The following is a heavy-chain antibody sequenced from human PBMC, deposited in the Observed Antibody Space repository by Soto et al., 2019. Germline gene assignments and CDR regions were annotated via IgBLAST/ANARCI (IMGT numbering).Heavy chain of an antibody. V-gene: IGHV2-5*01. J-gene: IGHJ3*01. Sequence: QITLKESGPTLVRPTQTLTLTCTFSGFSLTTSGAGVAWIRQPPGKALEWLAVIYWNDNKRYSPSLRSRLTITKDTSNNQLVLTMNNMDPVYTATYYCAHRAGVAATGGAFSVWGQGTLVTVSS. CDR3: AHRAGVAATGGAFSV. D-gene: IGHD2-8*02. CDR1: GFSLTTSGAG. CDR2: IYWNDNK.